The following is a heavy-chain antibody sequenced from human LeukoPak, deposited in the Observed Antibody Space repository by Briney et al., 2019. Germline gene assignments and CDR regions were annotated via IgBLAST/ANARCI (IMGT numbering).Heavy chain of an antibody. CDR1: GFTFGSCS. D-gene: IGHD6-19*01. V-gene: IGHV3-48*01. J-gene: IGHJ4*02. CDR2: ISPGSGTI. CDR3: ARTRDDSGCFDL. Sequence: QSGGSLRLSCAASGFTFGSCSMNWARQAPGKGLEWVSHISPGSGTIYYADSVKGRFTISRDNTKGSLYLQMNSLRAEDTAVYYCARTRDDSGCFDLWGQGTLVTVSS.